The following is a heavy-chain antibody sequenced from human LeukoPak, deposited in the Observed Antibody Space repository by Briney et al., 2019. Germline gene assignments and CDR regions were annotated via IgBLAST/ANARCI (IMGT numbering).Heavy chain of an antibody. CDR3: ARAGEQIGYYFDY. V-gene: IGHV1-69*05. CDR2: IIPIFGTA. Sequence: SVKVSCKASGGTFSSYAISWVRQAPGQGLEWMGGIIPIFGTANYAQKFQGRVTITTDESTSTAYMELSGLRSEDTAVYYCARAGEQIGYYFDYWGQGTLATVSS. J-gene: IGHJ4*02. CDR1: GGTFSSYA. D-gene: IGHD4-17*01.